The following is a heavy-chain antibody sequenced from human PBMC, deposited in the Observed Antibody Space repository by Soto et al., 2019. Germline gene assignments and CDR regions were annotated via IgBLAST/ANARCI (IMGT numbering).Heavy chain of an antibody. J-gene: IGHJ4*02. V-gene: IGHV4-31*03. CDR3: ARDRGLTMPFDY. CDR2: IYYSGST. CDR1: GGSISSGGYY. Sequence: SETLSLTCTVSGGSISSGGYYWSWIRQHPGKGLEWIGYIYYSGSTYYNPSLKSRVTISVDTSKNQFSLKLSSVTAADTAVYYCARDRGLTMPFDYWGQGTLVTVSS. D-gene: IGHD2-2*01.